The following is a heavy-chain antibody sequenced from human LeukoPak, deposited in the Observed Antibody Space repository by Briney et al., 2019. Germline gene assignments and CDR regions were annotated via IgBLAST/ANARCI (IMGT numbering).Heavy chain of an antibody. V-gene: IGHV4-59*01. CDR2: IYYSGST. Sequence: PSETLSLTCTVSGGSISSYYWSWIRQPPGKGLEWIGYIYYSGSTNYNPSLKSRVTISVDTSKNQFSLKLSSVTAADTAVYYCARDTARGNYYYGMDVWGQGTTVTVSS. CDR1: GGSISSYY. J-gene: IGHJ6*02. D-gene: IGHD5-18*01. CDR3: ARDTARGNYYYGMDV.